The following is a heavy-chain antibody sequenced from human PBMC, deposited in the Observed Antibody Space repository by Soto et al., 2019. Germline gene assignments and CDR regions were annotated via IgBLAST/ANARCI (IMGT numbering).Heavy chain of an antibody. CDR2: ISWNSGSI. Sequence: GGSLRLSCAASGFTFDDYAMHWVRQAPGKGLEWVSGISWNSGSIGYADSVKGRFTISRDNAKNSLYLQMNSLRAEDTALYYCAKALKESWGKSVSQTVFDYWGQGTLVTVSS. J-gene: IGHJ4*02. CDR1: GFTFDDYA. D-gene: IGHD3-16*01. V-gene: IGHV3-9*01. CDR3: AKALKESWGKSVSQTVFDY.